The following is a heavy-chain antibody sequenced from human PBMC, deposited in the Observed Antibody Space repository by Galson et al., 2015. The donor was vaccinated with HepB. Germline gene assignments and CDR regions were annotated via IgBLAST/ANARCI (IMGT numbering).Heavy chain of an antibody. CDR3: AREQTTVTKTFDY. J-gene: IGHJ4*02. D-gene: IGHD4-17*01. CDR1: GYTFTSYA. Sequence: SVKVSCKASGYTFTSYAMHWVRQAPGQRLEWMGWINAGNGNTKYSQKFQGRVTITRDTSASTAYMELSSLRSEDTAVYYCAREQTTVTKTFDYWGQGTLVTVSS. CDR2: INAGNGNT. V-gene: IGHV1-3*01.